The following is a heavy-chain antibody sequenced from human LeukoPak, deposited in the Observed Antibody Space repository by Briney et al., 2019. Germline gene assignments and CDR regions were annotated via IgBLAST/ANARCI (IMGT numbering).Heavy chain of an antibody. J-gene: IGHJ4*02. Sequence: GGSLRLSCAASGFTFSDYSMNWVRQAPGEGLEWVSSIDGSSSYIYYADSVKGRFAISRDNANNSLYLQMNSLRAEDTAVYYCARDYSTSSWGRGTLVTVSS. CDR3: ARDYSTSS. D-gene: IGHD6-13*01. V-gene: IGHV3-21*01. CDR1: GFTFSDYS. CDR2: IDGSSSYI.